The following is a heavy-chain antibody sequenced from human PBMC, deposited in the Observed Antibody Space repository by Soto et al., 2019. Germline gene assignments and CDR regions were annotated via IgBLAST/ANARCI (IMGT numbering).Heavy chain of an antibody. V-gene: IGHV1-69*06. CDR1: GGTFIRPA. D-gene: IGHD3-10*01. J-gene: IGHJ5*02. CDR2: ILPVTETP. Sequence: QVQLVPAGAEVKKPGSSVRVFCQGSGGTFIRPAINWLRQAPGQGLEWKGGILPVTETPNNAEKFQGRVTITADKATTTVYMELSSLTFDDTAVYFCARGNKGPGHYGPGSQGWYGPWGQGTLVTVSS. CDR3: ARGNKGPGHYGPGSQGWYGP.